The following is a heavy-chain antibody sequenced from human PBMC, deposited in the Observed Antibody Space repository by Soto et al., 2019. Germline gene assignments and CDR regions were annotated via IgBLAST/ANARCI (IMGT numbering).Heavy chain of an antibody. J-gene: IGHJ6*02. CDR2: ISAYNGNT. D-gene: IGHD3-9*01. CDR3: ARVHILTGYCYYYYGMDV. CDR1: GYTFTSYG. Sequence: QVQLVQSGAEVKKPGASVKVSCKASGYTFTSYGISWVRQAPGQGLEWMGWISAYNGNTNYAQKLQGRVIMTTDTYTSTAYMELRSLRSDDTAVYYCARVHILTGYCYYYYGMDVWGQGTTVTVSS. V-gene: IGHV1-18*04.